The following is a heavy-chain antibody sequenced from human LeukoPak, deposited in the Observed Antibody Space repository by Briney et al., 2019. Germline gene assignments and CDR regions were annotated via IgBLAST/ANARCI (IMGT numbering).Heavy chain of an antibody. V-gene: IGHV3-21*01. CDR1: GFTFSSYT. D-gene: IGHD5-18*01. J-gene: IGHJ4*02. CDR3: ARVPSPGYSYGHPYYFDY. Sequence: GRSLRLSCAASGFTFSSYTMNWVRQAPGKGLEWVSSISSSSSYIYSADSLKGRFTISRDNAKNSLFLQMNSLRAEDTAVYYCARVPSPGYSYGHPYYFDYWGQGTLVTVSS. CDR2: ISSSSSYI.